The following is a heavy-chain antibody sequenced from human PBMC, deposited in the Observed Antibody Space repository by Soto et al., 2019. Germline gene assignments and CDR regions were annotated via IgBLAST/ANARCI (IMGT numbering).Heavy chain of an antibody. J-gene: IGHJ4*02. CDR2: INAGNGNR. CDR3: ASGPGGPDGPGDY. Sequence: QVQLVQSGAEVKKPGASVKVSCKASGYTFTSYAMHWVRQAPGQRREWMGWINAGNGNRKYSQKFQGRVTITRDTSASTAYRELSSLRSEDTAVYYCASGPGGPDGPGDYWGQGTLVTVSS. V-gene: IGHV1-3*01. D-gene: IGHD2-15*01. CDR1: GYTFTSYA.